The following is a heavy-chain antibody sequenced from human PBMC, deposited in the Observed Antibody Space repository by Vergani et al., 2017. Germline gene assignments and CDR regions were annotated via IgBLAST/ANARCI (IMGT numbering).Heavy chain of an antibody. V-gene: IGHV1-69*08. Sequence: QVQLVQSGAEVKKPGSSVKVSCKASGGTFSSYTISWVRQAPGQRIEWMGRIIPLLGIANYAPKFQGRVTITADKSTSTAYMELSSLRSEDTAVYYCARDAAQLWPYYFDYWGQGTLVTVSS. CDR1: GGTFSSYT. CDR3: ARDAAQLWPYYFDY. CDR2: IIPLLGIA. J-gene: IGHJ4*02. D-gene: IGHD5-18*01.